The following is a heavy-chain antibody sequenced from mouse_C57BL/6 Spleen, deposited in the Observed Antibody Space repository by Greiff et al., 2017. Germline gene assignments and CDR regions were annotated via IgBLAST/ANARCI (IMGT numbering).Heavy chain of an antibody. CDR2: LYPGSGST. D-gene: IGHD2-2*01. CDR3: ARPLMVRGGYYFDY. CDR1: GYTFTSYW. J-gene: IGHJ2*01. V-gene: IGHV1-55*01. Sequence: VQLQQPGAELVKPGASVKMSCKASGYTFTSYWITWVKQRPGQGLEWLGDLYPGSGSTNYNEKFKSKATLTVDTSSSTAYMQLSSLTSEDSAVYYSARPLMVRGGYYFDYWGQGTTLTVSS.